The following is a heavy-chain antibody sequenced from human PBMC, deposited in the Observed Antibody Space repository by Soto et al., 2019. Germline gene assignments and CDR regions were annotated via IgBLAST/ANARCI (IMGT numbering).Heavy chain of an antibody. Sequence: QVQLQESGPGLVKPSETLSLTCTVSGGSISSYYWSWIRQPPGKGLEWIGYIYYSGSTNYNPSLKCRVTISVDTSKNQVSLKLSSVTAADTAVYYCAGTPTRDGYNFYWGQGTLVTVSS. CDR2: IYYSGST. V-gene: IGHV4-59*01. J-gene: IGHJ4*02. D-gene: IGHD5-12*01. CDR1: GGSISSYY. CDR3: AGTPTRDGYNFY.